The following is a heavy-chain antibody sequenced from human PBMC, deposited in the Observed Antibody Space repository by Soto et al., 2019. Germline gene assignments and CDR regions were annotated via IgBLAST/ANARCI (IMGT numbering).Heavy chain of an antibody. D-gene: IGHD3-3*01. CDR2: ISSSGSTI. CDR3: ARDLSTINYGMDV. J-gene: IGHJ6*02. CDR1: GFTFSSYE. Sequence: PGGSLRLSCAASGFTFSSYEMNWVRQAPGKGLEWVSYISSSGSTIYYADSVKGRFTISRDNAKNSLYLQMNSLRAEDTAVYYCARDLSTINYGMDVWGQGTTVTVSS. V-gene: IGHV3-48*03.